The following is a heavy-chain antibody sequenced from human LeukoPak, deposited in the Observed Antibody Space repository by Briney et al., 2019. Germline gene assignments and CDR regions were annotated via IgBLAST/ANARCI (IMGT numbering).Heavy chain of an antibody. CDR3: ARSSGWRSEFDY. Sequence: GGSLRLSCAASGFIFSSYWMTWVRQAPGKGLEWVANIKYDGSDEYYVDSVTGRFTISRDNAKNSLYLQMNSLRAEDTAVYYCARSSGWRSEFDYWGQGTLVTVSS. D-gene: IGHD6-19*01. J-gene: IGHJ4*02. V-gene: IGHV3-7*01. CDR2: IKYDGSDE. CDR1: GFIFSSYW.